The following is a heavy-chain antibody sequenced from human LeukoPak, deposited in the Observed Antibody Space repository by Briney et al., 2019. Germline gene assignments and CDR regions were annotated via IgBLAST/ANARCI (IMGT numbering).Heavy chain of an antibody. J-gene: IGHJ4*02. Sequence: SETLSLTCTVSGGTISSYYWSWIRQPPGKGLEWIGYIYYSGSTNYNPSLKSRVTISVDTSKNQFSLKLSSLTAADTAVYYCARRSTMIVVDGFDYWGQGTLVTVSS. CDR2: IYYSGST. CDR1: GGTISSYY. V-gene: IGHV4-59*01. CDR3: ARRSTMIVVDGFDY. D-gene: IGHD3-22*01.